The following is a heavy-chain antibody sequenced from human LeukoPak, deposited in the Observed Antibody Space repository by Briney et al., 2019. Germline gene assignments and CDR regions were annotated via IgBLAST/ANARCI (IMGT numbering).Heavy chain of an antibody. J-gene: IGHJ4*02. D-gene: IGHD3-22*01. CDR3: ARMLYYYDSSGYYYLDY. Sequence: PGGSLRLSCAASGFTFSSYSMNWVRQAPGKGLEWVSSISSSSSYIYYADSVKGRFTISRDNAKNSLYLQMSSLRAEDTAVYYCARMLYYYDSSGYYYLDYWGQGTLVTVSS. CDR2: ISSSSSYI. V-gene: IGHV3-21*01. CDR1: GFTFSSYS.